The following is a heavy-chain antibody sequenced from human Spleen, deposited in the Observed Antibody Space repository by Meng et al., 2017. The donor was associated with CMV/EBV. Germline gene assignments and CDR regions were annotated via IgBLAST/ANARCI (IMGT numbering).Heavy chain of an antibody. J-gene: IGHJ5*02. CDR3: ARAVENSWFDP. CDR1: GFSLSTSAVG. D-gene: IGHD1-1*01. CDR2: IYWDNDK. V-gene: IGHV2-5*02. Sequence: TCPVSGFSLSTSAVGVAWIRQPPGKALEWLALIYWDNDKRYNPSLKNRLTITRDTSKNQVVLTMTNMDPVDTATYYCARAVENSWFDPWGQGTPVTVSS.